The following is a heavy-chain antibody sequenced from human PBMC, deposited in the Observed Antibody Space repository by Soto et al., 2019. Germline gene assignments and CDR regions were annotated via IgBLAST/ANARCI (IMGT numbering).Heavy chain of an antibody. CDR1: GGSVSSGSYF. CDR3: ARTMVGARAGYFDY. D-gene: IGHD1-26*01. V-gene: IGHV4-61*01. Sequence: SETLSLTCTVSGGSVSSGSYFWSWIRQPPGKGLEWIGYIYYSGSTNYNPSLKSRVTISVDTSKNQFSLKLSSVTAADTAVYYCARTMVGARAGYFDYWGRGTLVTVSS. J-gene: IGHJ4*02. CDR2: IYYSGST.